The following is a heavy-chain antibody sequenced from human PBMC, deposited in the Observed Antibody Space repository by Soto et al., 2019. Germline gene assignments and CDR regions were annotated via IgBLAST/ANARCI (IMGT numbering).Heavy chain of an antibody. CDR2: ISYDGSNK. CDR1: GFTFSSYG. CDR3: ARGDYLGYCSSTSCYDGQTDAFDI. D-gene: IGHD2-2*01. J-gene: IGHJ3*02. V-gene: IGHV3-30*03. Sequence: GGSLRLSCAASGFTFSSYGMHWVRQAPGKGLEWVAVISYDGSNKYYADSVKGRFTISRDNSKNTLYLQMNSLRAEDTAVYYCARGDYLGYCSSTSCYDGQTDAFDIWGQGTMVTVSS.